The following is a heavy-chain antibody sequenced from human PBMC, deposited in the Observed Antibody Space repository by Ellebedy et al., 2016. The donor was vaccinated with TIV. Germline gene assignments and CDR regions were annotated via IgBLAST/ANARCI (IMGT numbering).Heavy chain of an antibody. Sequence: ASVKVSCKTSGYVFIAYYIHWVRQAPGQGLEWMGWINPDSGGTNLPQKFQGRVTMTRDTSVNTAYMELSRLQSDDTAVYYCARVLRATSGMDVWGQGTTVIVS. D-gene: IGHD4/OR15-4a*01. CDR2: INPDSGGT. J-gene: IGHJ6*02. CDR1: GYVFIAYY. V-gene: IGHV1-2*02. CDR3: ARVLRATSGMDV.